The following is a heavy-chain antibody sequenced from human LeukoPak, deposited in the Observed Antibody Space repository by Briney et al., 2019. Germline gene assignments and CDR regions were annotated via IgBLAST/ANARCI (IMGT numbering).Heavy chain of an antibody. V-gene: IGHV3-33*01. J-gene: IGHJ4*02. CDR2: IRYGGNNK. Sequence: GRSLRLSCAASGFIFSSYGMPWVRQAPGKGLEWVAVIRYGGNNKYYVDSVKGRFTISRDNSKNTLYPQMNSLRAEDTAVYYCARETTRDGYSFDYWGQGTLVTVSS. CDR1: GFIFSSYG. D-gene: IGHD4-4*01. CDR3: ARETTRDGYSFDY.